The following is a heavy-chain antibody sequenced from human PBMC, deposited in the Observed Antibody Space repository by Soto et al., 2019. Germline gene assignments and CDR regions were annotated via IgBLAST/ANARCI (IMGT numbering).Heavy chain of an antibody. D-gene: IGHD3-22*01. CDR3: ARGYYYDSSGYSGSLKFSY. V-gene: IGHV1-18*04. J-gene: IGHJ4*02. CDR2: ISAYNGNT. CDR1: GYTFTSYG. Sequence: QVQLVQSGAEVKKPGASVKVSCKASGYTFTSYGISWVRQAPGQGLEWMGWISAYNGNTNYAQKLQGRVTMTTDTSTSTAYMELRSLRSDDTAVYYCARGYYYDSSGYSGSLKFSYWGQGTLVTVSS.